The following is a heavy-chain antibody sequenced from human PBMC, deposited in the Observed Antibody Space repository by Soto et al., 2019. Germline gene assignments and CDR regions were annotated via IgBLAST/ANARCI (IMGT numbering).Heavy chain of an antibody. CDR3: AAYGADRYSYGDYYFDY. CDR1: GFTFTSSA. D-gene: IGHD5-18*01. Sequence: ASVKVSCKASGFTFTSSAVQWVRQARGQRLEWIGWIVVGSGNTNYAQKFQERVTITRDMSTNTAYMELSSLRSEDTAVYYCAAYGADRYSYGDYYFDYWGQGTLVTVSS. J-gene: IGHJ4*02. V-gene: IGHV1-58*01. CDR2: IVVGSGNT.